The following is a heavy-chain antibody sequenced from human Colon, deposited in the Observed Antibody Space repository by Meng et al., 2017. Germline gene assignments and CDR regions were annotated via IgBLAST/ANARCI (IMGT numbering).Heavy chain of an antibody. D-gene: IGHD1-26*01. V-gene: IGHV3-48*03. CDR2: ISGGGTTI. Sequence: GESLKISCAASGFTFSSYEMNWVRQAPGKGLEWVSYISGGGTTIYYADSVKGRFTISRDNAKNSLFLQMNSLRAEDTAVYYCARASYSGSYLGLRAFDIWGQGTMVTVSS. CDR1: GFTFSSYE. J-gene: IGHJ3*02. CDR3: ARASYSGSYLGLRAFDI.